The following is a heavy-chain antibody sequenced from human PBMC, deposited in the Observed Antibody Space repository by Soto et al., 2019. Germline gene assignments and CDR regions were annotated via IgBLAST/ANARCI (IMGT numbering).Heavy chain of an antibody. V-gene: IGHV4-61*01. J-gene: IGHJ4*02. D-gene: IGHD4-17*01. Sequence: SETLSLTCTVSGVSVSDRRFYWSWIRQPPGKRLEWLGKIFYGGSTEYNPSLKSRVTISIDTSKNQFSLKPSSVTAADTAVYYCARDYGGDYWGQGTLVTVSS. CDR1: GVSVSDRRFY. CDR2: IFYGGST. CDR3: ARDYGGDY.